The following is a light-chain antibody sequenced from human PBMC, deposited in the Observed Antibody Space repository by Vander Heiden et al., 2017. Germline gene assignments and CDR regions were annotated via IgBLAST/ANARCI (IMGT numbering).Light chain of an antibody. CDR3: CSYAGSYTFGV. CDR2: DVS. J-gene: IGLJ3*02. Sequence: QSALTQPRSGSGSPGQSVTISCTGTSSDVGGYNYVSWYQQHPAKAPNLMIYDVSKRPSGVPDRFSGSKSGYTASLTISGLQAEDEADYYCCSYAGSYTFGVFGGGTKLTVL. V-gene: IGLV2-11*01. CDR1: SSDVGGYNY.